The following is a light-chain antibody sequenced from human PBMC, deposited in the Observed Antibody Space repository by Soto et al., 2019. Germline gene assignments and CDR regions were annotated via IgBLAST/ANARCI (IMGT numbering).Light chain of an antibody. Sequence: QSALTQPASVSGSPGQSITISCTGTSXDVGGYNYVSWYQQHPGKAPKLMIYEVSNRPSGVSNRFSGSKSGNTASLTISGLQAEDEADYYCSSYTSSSFYVFGTGTKVTV. CDR1: SXDVGGYNY. J-gene: IGLJ1*01. CDR2: EVS. V-gene: IGLV2-14*01. CDR3: SSYTSSSFYV.